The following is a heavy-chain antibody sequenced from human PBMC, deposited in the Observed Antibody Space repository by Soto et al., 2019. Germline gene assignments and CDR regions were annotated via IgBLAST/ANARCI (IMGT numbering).Heavy chain of an antibody. CDR3: ARGVLY. CDR2: IFYSGTT. CDR1: GGSISSGGYF. J-gene: IGHJ4*02. V-gene: IGHV4-31*03. D-gene: IGHD1-1*01. Sequence: SETLSLTCTVSGGSISSGGYFWSWIRQPPGKGLEWIGNIFYSGTTYYNPSLKSRVTISVDTSKNQFSLKLSSVTAADTAVYFCARGVLYWGQGTLVTVPQ.